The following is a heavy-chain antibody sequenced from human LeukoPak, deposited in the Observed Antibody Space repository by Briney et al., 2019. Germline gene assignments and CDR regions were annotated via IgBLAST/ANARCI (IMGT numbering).Heavy chain of an antibody. D-gene: IGHD3-22*01. CDR1: GGSISSGDYY. CDR3: ARGIGTSYDSSRDAFDM. V-gene: IGHV4-61*02. Sequence: SETLSLTCTVSGGSISSGDYYWSWIRQPAGKGLEWIGRIYSPGTNYNYNPSLKSRVTISIDTSKNQFSLKLTSVTAADTAVYYCARGIGTSYDSSRDAFDMWGQGTMVTVSS. CDR2: IYSPGT. J-gene: IGHJ3*02.